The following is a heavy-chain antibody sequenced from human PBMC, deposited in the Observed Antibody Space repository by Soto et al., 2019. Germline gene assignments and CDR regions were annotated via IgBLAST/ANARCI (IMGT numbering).Heavy chain of an antibody. CDR2: IYYSGTT. CDR3: ARYCGSVNCGWFDP. V-gene: IGHV4-31*03. D-gene: IGHD2-21*01. Sequence: QVQLQESGPGLVQPSQTLSLTCTVSGGSISSTDYYWSWIRLHPGKGLEWIGYIYYSGTTYYNPSLKSRVSISVDTSKSQFSLRLSSVTAADTAVYFCARYCGSVNCGWFDPWGQGTLVTVSS. CDR1: GGSISSTDYY. J-gene: IGHJ5*02.